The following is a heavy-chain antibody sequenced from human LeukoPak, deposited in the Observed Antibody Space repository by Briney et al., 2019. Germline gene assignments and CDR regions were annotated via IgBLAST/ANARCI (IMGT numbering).Heavy chain of an antibody. D-gene: IGHD3-22*01. CDR1: GGSISSSSYY. Sequence: SETLSLTCTVSGGSISSSSYYWGWIRQPPGKGLEWIGSIYYTGRTSYNPSLKSRVTISLDTSNNQFSLKLTSVTAADTAVYYCARQMIVSPRGWDAFDIWGQGTMVTVSS. CDR3: ARQMIVSPRGWDAFDI. CDR2: IYYTGRT. V-gene: IGHV4-39*07. J-gene: IGHJ3*02.